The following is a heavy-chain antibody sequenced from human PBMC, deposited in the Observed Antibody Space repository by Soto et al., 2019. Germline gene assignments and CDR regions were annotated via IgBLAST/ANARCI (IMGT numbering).Heavy chain of an antibody. CDR2: IHPSGGGS. V-gene: IGHV1-46*02. J-gene: IGHJ4*02. CDR3: ARGDHIAVETESFDS. Sequence: ASVKVSCKSSGYPFNTHYLHWVRQAPGQGLEWMGMIHPSGGGSTYAQKFLGRVTMTMDTSTSTAFMELTSLRSADTAVYYCARGDHIAVETESFDSWSQGTLVTVSS. CDR1: GYPFNTHY. D-gene: IGHD2-21*02.